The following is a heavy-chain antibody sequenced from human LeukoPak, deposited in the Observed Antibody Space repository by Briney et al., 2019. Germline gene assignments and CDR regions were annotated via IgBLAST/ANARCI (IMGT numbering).Heavy chain of an antibody. V-gene: IGHV5-51*01. CDR2: IYPGDSDA. D-gene: IGHD1-26*01. J-gene: IGHJ4*02. CDR1: GYSFTSYW. Sequence: GESLKIPCKGSGYSFTSYWIVWVRQMPGKGLEWMGIIYPGDSDAGYSPSFQGQVTISADQSISTAYMQWSILKPSHTAMYDCARRQVGAVWVLGVGFDYWGQGTLVTVSS. CDR3: ARRQVGAVWVLGVGFDY.